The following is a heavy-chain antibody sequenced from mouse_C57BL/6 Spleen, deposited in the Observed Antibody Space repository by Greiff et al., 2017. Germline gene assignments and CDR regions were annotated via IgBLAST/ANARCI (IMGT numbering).Heavy chain of an antibody. Sequence: QVQLQPPGAELVMPGASVKLSCKASGYTFTSYWMHWVQQRPGQGLEWIGEIDPSDSYTYYNQKITGQSTLTVDKSSSAAYMQLSRLTSEDSTVYYCARWTYYGSISYAMDYWGQGTSVTVSS. J-gene: IGHJ4*01. D-gene: IGHD1-1*01. CDR1: GYTFTSYW. V-gene: IGHV1-69*01. CDR3: ARWTYYGSISYAMDY. CDR2: IDPSDSYT.